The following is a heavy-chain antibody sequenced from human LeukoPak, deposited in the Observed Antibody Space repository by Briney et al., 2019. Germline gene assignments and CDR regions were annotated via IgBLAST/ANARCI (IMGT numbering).Heavy chain of an antibody. D-gene: IGHD3-16*01. CDR1: GFTFSSYE. J-gene: IGHJ3*02. CDR2: ISSSGSTI. V-gene: IGHV3-48*03. Sequence: GGSLRLSCAASGFTFSSYEMNGVRQAPGKGLEWGSYISSSGSTIYYADSVKGRFTISRDNANNSLYLQMNSLRAEDTAVYYCAREDAYLSLSDAFDIWGQGTMVTVSS. CDR3: AREDAYLSLSDAFDI.